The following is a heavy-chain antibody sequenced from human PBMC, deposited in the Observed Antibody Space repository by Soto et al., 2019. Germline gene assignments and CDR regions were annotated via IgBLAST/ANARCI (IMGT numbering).Heavy chain of an antibody. J-gene: IGHJ5*02. D-gene: IGHD1-1*01. V-gene: IGHV3-48*02. CDR1: GFPFSSNS. CDR3: ARDLNWAFDH. CDR2: ITGSGTTT. Sequence: GGSLSLSCAASGFPFSSNSVNWVRQAPGKGLEWVSYITGSGTTTRYADSVKGRFTLSRDNAKNSLFLDMNSLTDEDTAVYYCARDLNWAFDHWGRGTLVTVSS.